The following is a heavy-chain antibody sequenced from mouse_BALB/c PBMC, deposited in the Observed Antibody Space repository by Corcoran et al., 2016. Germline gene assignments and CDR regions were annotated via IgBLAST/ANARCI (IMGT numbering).Heavy chain of an antibody. D-gene: IGHD2-1*01. CDR3: ARWGVFYYGNYDAMDY. Sequence: QIQLVQSGPELKKPGETVKISCKASGSTFANYGMNWVKQAPGKGLKWMGWINTYTGELTYADDFKGRFAFSLETSASTAYLQINNLKNEDTATYFCARWGVFYYGNYDAMDYWGQGTSVTVSS. CDR2: INTYTGEL. V-gene: IGHV9-3-1*01. J-gene: IGHJ4*01. CDR1: GSTFANYG.